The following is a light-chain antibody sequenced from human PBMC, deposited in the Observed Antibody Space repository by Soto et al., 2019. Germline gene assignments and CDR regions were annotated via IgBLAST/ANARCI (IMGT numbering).Light chain of an antibody. CDR3: QQYNGYSGT. Sequence: DIPMTQSPSTLSASVGDRVTITCRASQSISRRLAWYQQKPGEAPKLLIYGASSLESGVPSRLTGSGSGAEFTLTISGLQPDDVATYYCQQYNGYSGTFGQGTKLEIK. V-gene: IGKV1-5*01. J-gene: IGKJ2*01. CDR1: QSISRR. CDR2: GAS.